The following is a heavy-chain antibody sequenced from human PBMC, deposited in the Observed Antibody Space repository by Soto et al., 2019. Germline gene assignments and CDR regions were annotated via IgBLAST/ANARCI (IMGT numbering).Heavy chain of an antibody. D-gene: IGHD6-19*01. CDR2: ISSSSSYI. Sequence: PGGSLRLSCAASGFTFSSYSMNWVRQAPGKGLEWVSSISSSSSYIYYADSVKGRFTISRDNAKNSLYLQMNSLRAEDTAVYYCARDLDCLSDDRPRRIAVAGMTPFDYWGQGT. V-gene: IGHV3-21*01. CDR1: GFTFSSYS. J-gene: IGHJ4*02. CDR3: ARDLDCLSDDRPRRIAVAGMTPFDY.